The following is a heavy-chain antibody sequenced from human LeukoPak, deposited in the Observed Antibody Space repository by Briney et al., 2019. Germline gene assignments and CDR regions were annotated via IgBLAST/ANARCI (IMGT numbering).Heavy chain of an antibody. CDR1: GFTFSSYS. V-gene: IGHV3-21*01. CDR2: I. J-gene: IGHJ4*02. CDR3: ARDFAGYYDSSGYFDY. Sequence: GGSLRLSCAASGFTFSSYSMNWVRQAPGKGLEWVSSIVKGRFTISRDNAKNSLYLQMNSLRAEDTAVYYCARDFAGYYDSSGYFDYWGQGTLVTVSS. D-gene: IGHD3-22*01.